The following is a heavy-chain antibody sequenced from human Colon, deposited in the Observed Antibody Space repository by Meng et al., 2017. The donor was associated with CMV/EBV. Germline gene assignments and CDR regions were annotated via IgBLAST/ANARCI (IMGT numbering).Heavy chain of an antibody. D-gene: IGHD1-26*01. CDR3: ATGSGDFDH. CDR1: GAPISNFF. V-gene: IGHV4-4*07. J-gene: IGHJ4*02. Sequence: QLQLQESGPGLVRPPETLSLTCRFSGAPISNFFWSWIRQSAGMRLEWIGRIQSDGNTYYNPSLKSRVTVSQDTSKNQISLRLRSVTAADTAVYYCATGSGDFDHWGQGTLVTVSS. CDR2: IQSDGNT.